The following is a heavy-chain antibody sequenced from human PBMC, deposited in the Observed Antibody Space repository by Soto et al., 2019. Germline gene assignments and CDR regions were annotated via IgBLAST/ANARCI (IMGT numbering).Heavy chain of an antibody. CDR1: GYTFTSYG. CDR3: ARDHGRCSGGSCYSIHAFDI. Sequence: ASVKVSCKASGYTFTSYGISWVRQAPGQGLEWMGWISAYNGNTNYAQKLQGRVTVTTDTSTSTAYMELRSLRSDDTAVYYCARDHGRCSGGSCYSIHAFDIWGQGTMVTVSS. D-gene: IGHD2-15*01. J-gene: IGHJ3*02. V-gene: IGHV1-18*01. CDR2: ISAYNGNT.